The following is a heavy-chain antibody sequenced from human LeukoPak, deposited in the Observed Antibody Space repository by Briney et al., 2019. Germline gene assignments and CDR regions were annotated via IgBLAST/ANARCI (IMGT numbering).Heavy chain of an antibody. D-gene: IGHD5-18*01. CDR3: ARGRWIQLWYDY. J-gene: IGHJ4*02. Sequence: PSETLSLTCAVYGGSFSGYYWSWIRQPPGKGLEWIGEINHSGSTNYNPSLKSRVTISVDTSKNQFSLKLSSVTAADTAVYYCARGRWIQLWYDYWGQGTLVTVSS. CDR2: INHSGST. CDR1: GGSFSGYY. V-gene: IGHV4-34*01.